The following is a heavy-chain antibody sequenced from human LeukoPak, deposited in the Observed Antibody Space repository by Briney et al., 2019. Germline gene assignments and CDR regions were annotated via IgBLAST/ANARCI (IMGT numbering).Heavy chain of an antibody. Sequence: PSETLSLTCTVSGGSISSYYWSWIRQPPGKGLEWIGYIYYSGSTNYNPSLKSRVTISVDTSKNQFSLKLSSVTAADTAVYYCARGNSYGLSRAEYYFDYWGQGTLVTVSS. CDR3: ARGNSYGLSRAEYYFDY. V-gene: IGHV4-59*01. CDR1: GGSISSYY. D-gene: IGHD5-18*01. CDR2: IYYSGST. J-gene: IGHJ4*02.